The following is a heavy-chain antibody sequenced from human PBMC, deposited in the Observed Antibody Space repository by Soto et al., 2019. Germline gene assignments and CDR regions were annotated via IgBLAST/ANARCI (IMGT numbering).Heavy chain of an antibody. CDR1: GVTFSSYE. CDR3: ASSYYYGMDV. Sequence: GGSLRLSCAASGVTFSSYEMNWFRQAPGKGLEWVSYISSSGSTIYYADSVKGRFTISRDNAKNSLYLQMNSLRAEDTAVYYCASSYYYGMDVWGQGTTVTVSS. J-gene: IGHJ6*02. V-gene: IGHV3-48*03. CDR2: ISSSGSTI.